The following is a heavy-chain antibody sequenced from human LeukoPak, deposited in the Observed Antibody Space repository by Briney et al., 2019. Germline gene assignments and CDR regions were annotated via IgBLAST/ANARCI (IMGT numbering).Heavy chain of an antibody. CDR1: GYTFTGYY. CDR3: ARDLAWGYMEQQLGWLDP. CDR2: ISAYNGNT. Sequence: ASVKVSCKASGYTFTGYYMHWVRQAPGQGLEWMGWISAYNGNTNYAQKLQGRVTMTTDTSTSTAYMELRSLRSDDTAVYYCARDLAWGYMEQQLGWLDPWGQGTLVTVSS. V-gene: IGHV1-18*04. J-gene: IGHJ5*02. D-gene: IGHD6-13*01.